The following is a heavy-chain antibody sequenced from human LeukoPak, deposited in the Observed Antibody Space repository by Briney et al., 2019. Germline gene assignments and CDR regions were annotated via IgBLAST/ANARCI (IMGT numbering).Heavy chain of an antibody. CDR1: GFSFSSYT. J-gene: IGHJ2*01. D-gene: IGHD2-15*01. Sequence: GGSLRLSCAHSGFSFSSYTMNWVRQAPGKGLEWVSSISSSSSYIYYADSLKGRFTISRDNAKNSLYLQMNSLRAEDTAVYYCARDGRRRDYCDSGSCYWYFDLWGRGTLVTVSS. CDR3: ARDGRRRDYCDSGSCYWYFDL. V-gene: IGHV3-21*01. CDR2: ISSSSSYI.